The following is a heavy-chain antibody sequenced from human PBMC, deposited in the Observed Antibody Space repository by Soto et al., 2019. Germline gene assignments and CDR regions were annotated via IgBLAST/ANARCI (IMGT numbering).Heavy chain of an antibody. Sequence: QVQLQESGPGLVKPSETLSLTCTVSGGSISPDYWSWIRQPPGKGLEWIGNIHYSGSTDYNPSLKSRVTISIDTSTYQFSLKLTSVTAADTAVYYCAKGGTSSLPFDYWGQGTLVTVSS. CDR3: AKGGTSSLPFDY. D-gene: IGHD2-2*01. CDR1: GGSISPDY. V-gene: IGHV4-59*01. CDR2: IHYSGST. J-gene: IGHJ4*02.